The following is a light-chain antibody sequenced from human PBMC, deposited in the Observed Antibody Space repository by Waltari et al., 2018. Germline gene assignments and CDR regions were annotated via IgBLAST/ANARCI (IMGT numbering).Light chain of an antibody. CDR2: EGN. CDR3: CSNVGSSVF. Sequence: QSALTQPASVSGSPGQSITISCTGFTSNVGSYNLVPWYQKHPGKAPKLLIYEGNRRPSGVSDRFSGSKSDNTASLTLSGLQAEDEADYYCCSNVGSSVFFGGGTKLTVL. J-gene: IGLJ2*01. V-gene: IGLV2-23*03. CDR1: TSNVGSYNL.